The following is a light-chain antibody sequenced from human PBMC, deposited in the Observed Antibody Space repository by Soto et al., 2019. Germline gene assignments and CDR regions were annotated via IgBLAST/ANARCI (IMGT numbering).Light chain of an antibody. CDR3: QQLNSYPYT. V-gene: IGKV1-9*01. CDR1: QGIISY. Sequence: IQLTPSPSSLSASVGDRVTITCRSSQGIISYLAWYQQKPGKAPKLLIYAASTLQSGVPSRFSGSGSGTDFTLTISSLQPEDVATYYCQQLNSYPYTFGQGPKLEIK. CDR2: AAS. J-gene: IGKJ2*01.